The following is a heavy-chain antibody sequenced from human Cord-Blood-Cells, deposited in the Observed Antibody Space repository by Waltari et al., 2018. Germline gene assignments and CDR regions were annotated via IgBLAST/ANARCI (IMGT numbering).Heavy chain of an antibody. D-gene: IGHD2-2*01. CDR1: GGSFSGYY. Sequence: QVQLQQWGAGLLKHSETLSLTCAVYGGSFSGYYWSWLRQPPGKGLEWIGEINHSGSTNYNPSLKSRVTISVDTSKNQFSLKLSSVTAADTAVYYCARGRKYCSSTSCYDAFDIWGQGTMVTVSS. CDR3: ARGRKYCSSTSCYDAFDI. V-gene: IGHV4-34*01. CDR2: INHSGST. J-gene: IGHJ3*02.